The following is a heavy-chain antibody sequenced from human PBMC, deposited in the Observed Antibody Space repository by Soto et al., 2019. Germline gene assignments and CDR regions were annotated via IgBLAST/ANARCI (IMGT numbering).Heavy chain of an antibody. CDR3: VRAAKRYFDY. CDR1: GYTFTSYG. Sequence: SVKVSCKASGYTFTSYGISWVRQAPGQGLEWMGGIIPVLGPAFYAQKFQGRVTITADKSTSTAYLELTSLRSEDTAVYYCVRAAKRYFDYWAQGTLVTVSS. J-gene: IGHJ4*02. D-gene: IGHD6-25*01. CDR2: IIPVLGPA. V-gene: IGHV1-69*10.